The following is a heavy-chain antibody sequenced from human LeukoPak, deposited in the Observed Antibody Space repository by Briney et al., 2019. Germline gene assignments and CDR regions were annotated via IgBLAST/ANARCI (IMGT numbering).Heavy chain of an antibody. CDR1: GFTFSRHW. CDR2: IKQDGSGK. CDR3: ARDNPRCCGVVPANIDDL. D-gene: IGHD2-21*02. J-gene: IGHJ5*02. Sequence: GGSLRLSCAASGFTFSRHWMTWVRQAPGKGLEWVANIKQDGSGKYYVASVKGRFTISRDNAKNSLYLQMNSLRAEDTAVYYCARDNPRCCGVVPANIDDLWGQGTLVTVSS. V-gene: IGHV3-7*01.